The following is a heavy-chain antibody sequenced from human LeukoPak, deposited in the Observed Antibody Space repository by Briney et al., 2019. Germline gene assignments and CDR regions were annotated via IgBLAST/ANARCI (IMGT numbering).Heavy chain of an antibody. CDR1: GFTFSNYG. V-gene: IGHV3-30*02. J-gene: IGHJ4*02. D-gene: IGHD6-19*01. CDR2: IRYDGNNK. CDR3: AKGLYSSGWYYFDS. Sequence: GGSLRLSCAASGFTFSNYGMHWVRQAPGKGREWVGVIRYDGNNKYYADSVKGRFTISRDNSKNTLYLQMNSLRAEDTAVYYCAKGLYSSGWYYFDSWGQGTLVTVSS.